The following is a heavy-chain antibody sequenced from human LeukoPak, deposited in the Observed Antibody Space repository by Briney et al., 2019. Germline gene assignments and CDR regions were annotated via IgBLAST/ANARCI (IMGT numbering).Heavy chain of an antibody. CDR2: INYSGMS. V-gene: IGHV4-34*01. CDR1: GESFDGFY. Sequence: SETLSLTCAVYGESFDGFYWNWIRQPPGKGLEWIGEINYSGMSDYNPSLKSRVTISVDTSKNQFSLKLSSVTAADTAVYYCARRLRQQLVQYNWFDPWGQGTLVTVSS. J-gene: IGHJ5*02. D-gene: IGHD6-13*01. CDR3: ARRLRQQLVQYNWFDP.